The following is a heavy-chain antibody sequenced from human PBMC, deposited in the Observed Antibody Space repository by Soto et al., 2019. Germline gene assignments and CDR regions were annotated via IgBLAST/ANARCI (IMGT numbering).Heavy chain of an antibody. CDR3: ARTYSSSLSPFDY. J-gene: IGHJ4*02. CDR2: INQSGST. D-gene: IGHD6-13*01. CDR1: GGSFSGYY. Sequence: QVQLQQWGAGLLKPSETLSLTCVVYGGSFSGYYWSWIRQPPGTGLEWIGEINQSGSTNYNPSLKSRVTISVDTSKNQFSLRLSSVTAADTAVYYCARTYSSSLSPFDYWGQGTLVTVSS. V-gene: IGHV4-34*01.